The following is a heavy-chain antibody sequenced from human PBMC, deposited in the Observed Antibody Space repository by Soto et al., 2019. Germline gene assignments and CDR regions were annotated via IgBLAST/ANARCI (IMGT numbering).Heavy chain of an antibody. Sequence: QVQLVQSASEVMKPGASVKVSCKASGYTFIRYGITWVRQAPGQRLEWMGWISPYNDQTIYAQKLQGRVTMTADTSTRTVYMQLRNLKSDYTAVYYCARGGYYDDVWGKLSHYGLDVWGQGTSVTVSS. CDR2: ISPYNDQT. CDR1: GYTFIRYG. J-gene: IGHJ6*02. CDR3: ARGGYYDDVWGKLSHYGLDV. D-gene: IGHD3-16*01. V-gene: IGHV1-18*01.